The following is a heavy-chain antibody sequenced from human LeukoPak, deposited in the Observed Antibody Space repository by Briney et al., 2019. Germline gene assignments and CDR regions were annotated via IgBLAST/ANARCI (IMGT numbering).Heavy chain of an antibody. J-gene: IGHJ4*02. CDR3: ARHFPEAQAAAGTWVFDY. V-gene: IGHV1-69*05. CDR2: IIPIFGTA. Sequence: GASVKVSCKASGGTFSSYAISWVRQAPGQGLEWMGRIIPIFGTANYAQKFQGRVTITTDESTSTAYMELSSLRSEDTAVYYCARHFPEAQAAAGTWVFDYWGQGTLVTVSS. CDR1: GGTFSSYA. D-gene: IGHD6-13*01.